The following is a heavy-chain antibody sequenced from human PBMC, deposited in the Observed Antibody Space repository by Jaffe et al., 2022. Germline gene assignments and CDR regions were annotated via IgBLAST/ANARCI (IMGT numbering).Heavy chain of an antibody. V-gene: IGHV3-30*02. D-gene: IGHD3-10*01. CDR2: IRYDGSNK. J-gene: IGHJ4*02. CDR1: GFTFSSYG. CDR3: AKPIPWFRELSRGVDY. Sequence: QVQLVESGGGVVQPGGSLRLSCAASGFTFSSYGMHWVRQAPGKGLEWVAFIRYDGSNKYYADSVKGRFTISRDNSKNTLYLQMNSLRAEDTAVYYCAKPIPWFRELSRGVDYWGQGTLVTVSS.